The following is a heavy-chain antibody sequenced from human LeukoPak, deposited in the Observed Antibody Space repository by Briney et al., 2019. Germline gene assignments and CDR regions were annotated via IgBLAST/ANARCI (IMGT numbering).Heavy chain of an antibody. Sequence: PGGSLRLSCAAFGFTFSSYSMNWVRQAPGKGLEWVSSMSSSSSYIYYADSVKGRFTISRDNAKNSLYLQMNSLRAEDAAVYYCARRQDYGDLFDYWGQGTQVTVSS. J-gene: IGHJ4*02. CDR3: ARRQDYGDLFDY. CDR2: MSSSSSYI. D-gene: IGHD4-17*01. CDR1: GFTFSSYS. V-gene: IGHV3-21*01.